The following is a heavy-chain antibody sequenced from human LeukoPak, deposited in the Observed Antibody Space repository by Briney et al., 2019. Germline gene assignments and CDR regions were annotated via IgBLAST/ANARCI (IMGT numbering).Heavy chain of an antibody. J-gene: IGHJ4*02. CDR2: IGHDGNNK. Sequence: GGSLRLSCAASGFIFNRYGMHWVRQAPGKGLEWVAYIGHDGNNKYYADSVKGRFTISRDSSKNTLYLQMNSLRAEDTAVYYCARDVRIVYYDRSPDYWGQGTLVTVSS. CDR3: ARDVRIVYYDRSPDY. D-gene: IGHD3-22*01. V-gene: IGHV3-30*02. CDR1: GFIFNRYG.